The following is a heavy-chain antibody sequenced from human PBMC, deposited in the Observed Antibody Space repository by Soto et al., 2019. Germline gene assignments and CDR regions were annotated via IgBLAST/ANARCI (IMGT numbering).Heavy chain of an antibody. D-gene: IGHD6-13*01. CDR2: ISAYNGNT. CDR1: GYTFTSYG. J-gene: IGHJ4*02. Sequence: GASVQVSCKASGYTFTSYGISWVRQAPGQGLEWMGWISAYNGNTNYAQKLQGRVTMTTDTSTSTAYMELRSLRSDDTAVYYCARVHTKSTTIAAADYWGQGTLVTVSS. V-gene: IGHV1-18*01. CDR3: ARVHTKSTTIAAADY.